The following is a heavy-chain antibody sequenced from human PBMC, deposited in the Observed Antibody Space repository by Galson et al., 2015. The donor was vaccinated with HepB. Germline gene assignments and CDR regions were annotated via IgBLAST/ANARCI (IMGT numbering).Heavy chain of an antibody. Sequence: SLRLSCAASGFTFSSYAMSWVRQAPGKGLEWVSAISGSGGSTYYADSVKGRFTISRDNSKNTLYLQMNSLRAEDTAVYYCAKSYYPDYYDSSGYYGIPDAFDIWGQGTMVTVSS. V-gene: IGHV3-23*01. J-gene: IGHJ3*02. D-gene: IGHD3-22*01. CDR3: AKSYYPDYYDSSGYYGIPDAFDI. CDR2: ISGSGGST. CDR1: GFTFSSYA.